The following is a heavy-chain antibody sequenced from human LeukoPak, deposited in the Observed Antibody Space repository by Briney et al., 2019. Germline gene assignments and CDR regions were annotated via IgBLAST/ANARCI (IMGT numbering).Heavy chain of an antibody. V-gene: IGHV3-23*01. CDR2: ISGSGGST. J-gene: IGHJ4*02. D-gene: IGHD3-22*01. CDR1: GFTFDDYA. Sequence: GGSLRLSCAASGFTFDDYAMHWVRQAPGKGLEWVSAISGSGGSTYYADSVKGRFTISRDNSENTLYLQLNSLRAEDTALYYCARGFYYYESSGYYYLWGQGTLVTVSS. CDR3: ARGFYYYESSGYYYL.